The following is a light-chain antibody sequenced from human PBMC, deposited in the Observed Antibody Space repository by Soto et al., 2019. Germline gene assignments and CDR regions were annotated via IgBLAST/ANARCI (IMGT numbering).Light chain of an antibody. CDR1: QDISIY. CDR2: AAS. V-gene: IGKV1-16*02. Sequence: DIQLTQSPSSLSASLGNRVTISCRASQDISIYLAWFQQRPGKAPKCLIYAASKLQSGVPSNFSGSGSGTDFSPTITSLQPEDFATYYCQQYNAYPVTFGQGTRLE. CDR3: QQYNAYPVT. J-gene: IGKJ5*01.